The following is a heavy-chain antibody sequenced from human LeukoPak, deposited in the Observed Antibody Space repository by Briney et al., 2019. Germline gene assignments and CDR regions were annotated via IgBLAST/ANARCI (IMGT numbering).Heavy chain of an antibody. CDR2: ISGSGGST. V-gene: IGHV3-23*01. D-gene: IGHD1-26*01. J-gene: IGHJ4*02. CDR3: AKDSKSGSYSDY. CDR1: GFTFSSYA. Sequence: GGSLRLSCAASGFTFSSYALTWVGQPPGKGLDWVSAISGSGGSTYYADSVKGRFTISRDNSKNTLYLQMNSLRAEDTAVYYCAKDSKSGSYSDYWGQGTLVTVSS.